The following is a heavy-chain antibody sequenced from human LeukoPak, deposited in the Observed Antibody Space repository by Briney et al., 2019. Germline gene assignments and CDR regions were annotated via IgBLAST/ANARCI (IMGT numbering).Heavy chain of an antibody. CDR2: ISSGGSDE. CDR3: AKGGRYYFDSSATGYYIDF. CDR1: GLTFNTYG. Sequence: PGGSLRLSCAASGLTFNTYGMHWVRQTPGKGLEWVAVISSGGSDEHYAESVKGRFAISRDNSQNTLYLQMNSLRVEDTAVYYCAKGGRYYFDSSATGYYIDFGGQGTLVTVSS. J-gene: IGHJ4*02. D-gene: IGHD3-22*01. V-gene: IGHV3-30*18.